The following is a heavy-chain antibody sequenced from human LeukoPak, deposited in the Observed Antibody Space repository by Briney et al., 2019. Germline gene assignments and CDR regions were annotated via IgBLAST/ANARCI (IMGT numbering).Heavy chain of an antibody. D-gene: IGHD2-2*01. Sequence: PGGSLRLSCAASGFTFSSYSMNWVRQAPGKGLEWVSYISSSSSTINYADSVKGRFTISRDNAKNSLYLQMNSLRAEDTAVYYCYCSSTSCSLNWGQRTLVTVSS. J-gene: IGHJ4*02. CDR1: GFTFSSYS. CDR2: ISSSSSTI. V-gene: IGHV3-48*04. CDR3: YCSSTSCSLN.